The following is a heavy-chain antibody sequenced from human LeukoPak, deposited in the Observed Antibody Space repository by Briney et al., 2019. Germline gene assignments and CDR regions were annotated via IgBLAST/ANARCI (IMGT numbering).Heavy chain of an antibody. Sequence: SQTLSLTCTVSGGSISSGDYYWSWIRQPPGKGLEWIGYIYYSGSTYYNPSLKSRVTISVDTSKNQFSLKLSSVTAADTAVYYCARDLSYDSGGYYYDYWGQGTLVTVSS. J-gene: IGHJ4*02. CDR2: IYYSGST. CDR3: ARDLSYDSGGYYYDY. V-gene: IGHV4-30-4*01. D-gene: IGHD3-22*01. CDR1: GGSISSGDYY.